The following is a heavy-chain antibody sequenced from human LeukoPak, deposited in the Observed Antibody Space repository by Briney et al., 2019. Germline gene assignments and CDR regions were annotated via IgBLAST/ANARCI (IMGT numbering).Heavy chain of an antibody. CDR1: GGSINNGGYY. CDR3: ARDGYYYDSSAYDY. J-gene: IGHJ4*02. Sequence: PSETLSLTCTVSGGSINNGGYYWSWIRQHPGKGLEWIGYIYYSGSSYYNPSLKSRITISADTSKNQFSLKMKSVTAADTAVYYCARDGYYYDSSAYDYWGQGTLVTVS. CDR2: IYYSGSS. D-gene: IGHD3-22*01. V-gene: IGHV4-31*03.